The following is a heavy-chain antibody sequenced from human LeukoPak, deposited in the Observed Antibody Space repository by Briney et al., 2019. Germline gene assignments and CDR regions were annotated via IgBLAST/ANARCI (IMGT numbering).Heavy chain of an antibody. D-gene: IGHD3-9*01. CDR3: ARMYYDIFTFDQ. V-gene: IGHV4-59*01. J-gene: IGHJ4*02. Sequence: SETPSLTCTVTDGSINNYYWSWIRQPPGKGLEWIGYIFYSGTTQYNPSLKSRVTISIDTSKNQFSLKLKSVTAADTAVYYCARMYYDIFTFDQWGQGTVVTVFS. CDR2: IFYSGTT. CDR1: DGSINNYY.